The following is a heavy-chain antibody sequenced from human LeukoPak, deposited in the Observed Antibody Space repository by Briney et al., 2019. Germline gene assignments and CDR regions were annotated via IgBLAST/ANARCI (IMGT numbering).Heavy chain of an antibody. V-gene: IGHV1-18*01. CDR1: GYIFSNFG. D-gene: IGHD3-16*01. Sequence: ASVKVSCKASGYIFSNFGINWVRQAPGQGLEWMGWISGYNGYTKYAQKLQGRVTMTTDTSTSTAHMELRSLRSDDTAVYYCARVSPHRKMSYGNQNWFDTWGQGALVTVSS. CDR3: ARVSPHRKMSYGNQNWFDT. J-gene: IGHJ5*02. CDR2: ISGYNGYT.